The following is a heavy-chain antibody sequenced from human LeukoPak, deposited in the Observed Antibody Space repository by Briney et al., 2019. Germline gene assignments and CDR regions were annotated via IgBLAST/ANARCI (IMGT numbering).Heavy chain of an antibody. CDR2: INHSGST. CDR1: GGSFSGYY. D-gene: IGHD3-3*01. V-gene: IGHV4-34*01. Sequence: PSETLSLTCAVYGGSFSGYYWSWIRQPPEKGLEWIGEINHSGSTNYNPSLKSRVTISVDTSKNQFSLKLSSVTAADTAVYYCAREKYYDFWSGYYYYYMDVWGKGTTVTVSS. CDR3: AREKYYDFWSGYYYYYMDV. J-gene: IGHJ6*03.